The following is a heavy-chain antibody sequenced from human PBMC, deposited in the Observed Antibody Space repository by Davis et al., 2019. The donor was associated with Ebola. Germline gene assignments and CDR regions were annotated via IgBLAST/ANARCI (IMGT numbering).Heavy chain of an antibody. J-gene: IGHJ4*02. CDR3: VRSRGY. CDR2: INPNDGRT. Sequence: ASVKVSCKASGFTFSGSIIQWVRQAPGQGLEWMGMINPNDGRTIYAQKFQGRVTVTRDTSTTTVYMDLSSLTAGDTAVYYCVRSRGYWGQGTLVTVSS. CDR1: GFTFSGSI. D-gene: IGHD3-10*01. V-gene: IGHV1-46*01.